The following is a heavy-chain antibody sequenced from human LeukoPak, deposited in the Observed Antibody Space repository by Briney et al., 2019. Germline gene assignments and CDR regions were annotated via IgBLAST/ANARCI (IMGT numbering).Heavy chain of an antibody. V-gene: IGHV1-69*13. CDR3: ARGASNILAQDYYYYMDV. Sequence: SVKVPCKASGGTFSSYAISWVRQAPGQGLEWMGGIIPIFGTANYAQKFQGRVTITADESTSTAYMELSSLRAEDTAVYYCARGASNILAQDYYYYMDVWGKGTTVTISS. D-gene: IGHD2/OR15-2a*01. CDR2: IIPIFGTA. CDR1: GGTFSSYA. J-gene: IGHJ6*03.